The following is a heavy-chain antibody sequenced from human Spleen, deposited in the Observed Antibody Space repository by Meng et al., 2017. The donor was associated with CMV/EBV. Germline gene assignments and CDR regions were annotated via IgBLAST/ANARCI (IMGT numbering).Heavy chain of an antibody. D-gene: IGHD3-22*01. J-gene: IGHJ4*02. Sequence: QVPHQQVGAGLLKPSETLSPTCAVECGFFSGYYWSWIRQPPGKGLEWIGEINHSGSTNYNPSLKSRVTISVDTSKNQFSLKLSSVTAADTAVYYCARGRDYYDSSGSLDYWGQGTLVTVSS. CDR3: ARGRDYYDSSGSLDY. CDR1: CGFFSGYY. V-gene: IGHV4-34*01. CDR2: INHSGST.